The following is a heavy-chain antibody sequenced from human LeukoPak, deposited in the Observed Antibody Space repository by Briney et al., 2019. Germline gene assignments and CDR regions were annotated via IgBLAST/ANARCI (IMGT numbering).Heavy chain of an antibody. D-gene: IGHD5-24*01. V-gene: IGHV4-59*01. J-gene: IGHJ4*02. CDR1: GGSISNYY. CDR2: VYYSGKT. CDR3: ARQRDGYNLVDFGV. Sequence: SETLSLTCSVSGGSISNYYWNWIRQPPGKGLEWIGNVYYSGKTNYNPSLKSRVIISVDTSQNQFSLKMSSVTAADTAVYYCARQRDGYNLVDFGVWGQGTVVTVSS.